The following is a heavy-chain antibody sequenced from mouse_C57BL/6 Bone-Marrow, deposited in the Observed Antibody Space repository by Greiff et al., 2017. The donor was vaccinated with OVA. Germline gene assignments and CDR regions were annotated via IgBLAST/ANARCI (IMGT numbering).Heavy chain of an antibody. Sequence: VQLQQSGAELVRPGASVKLSCTASGFNIKDYYIHWVKQRPEQGLEWIGRIDPEDGDTEYAPKFQGKATMTADKSSSTAYMQLSSLTSEDSAVYFCARSPYYYGSSPLGYWGQGTLVTVSA. CDR3: ARSPYYYGSSPLGY. V-gene: IGHV14-1*01. CDR2: IDPEDGDT. D-gene: IGHD1-1*01. CDR1: GFNIKDYY. J-gene: IGHJ3*02.